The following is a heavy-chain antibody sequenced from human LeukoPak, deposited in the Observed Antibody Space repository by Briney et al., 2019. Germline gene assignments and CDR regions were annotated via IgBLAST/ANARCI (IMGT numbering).Heavy chain of an antibody. CDR1: GFTFSSYA. Sequence: PGGSLRLSCAASGFTFSSYAMTWVRQAPGKGLEWVSSISGSDGSTYYADSVKGRFTISRDNSKNTLYLQMNSLRAEDTAVYYCANPPLPNSSGWYSQLGTTDYWGQGTLVTVSS. V-gene: IGHV3-23*01. D-gene: IGHD6-19*01. CDR3: ANPPLPNSSGWYSQLGTTDY. J-gene: IGHJ4*02. CDR2: ISGSDGST.